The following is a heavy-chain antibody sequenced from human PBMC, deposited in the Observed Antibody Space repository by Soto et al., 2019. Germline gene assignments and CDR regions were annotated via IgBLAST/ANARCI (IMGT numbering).Heavy chain of an antibody. CDR3: ARDLAAGDY. CDR2: IIPILGIA. Sequence: ASLKVSCKASGGTFSSYTISWVRQAPGQGLEWMGRIIPILGIANYAQKFQGRVTLTMDTSTRTVYMELSSLRFDDTAVYYCARDLAAGDYWGQGTLVTVSS. J-gene: IGHJ4*02. V-gene: IGHV1-69*04. D-gene: IGHD6-13*01. CDR1: GGTFSSYT.